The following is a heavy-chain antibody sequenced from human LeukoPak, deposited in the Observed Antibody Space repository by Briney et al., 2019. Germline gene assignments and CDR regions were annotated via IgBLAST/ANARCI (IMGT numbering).Heavy chain of an antibody. D-gene: IGHD5-12*01. CDR3: AGGYSGYLSLNHFDY. J-gene: IGHJ4*02. CDR1: GGSFSGYY. CDR2: INHSGST. Sequence: PSETLSLTCAVYGGSFSGYYWSWIRQPLGKGLEWIGEINHSGSTNYNPSLKSRVTISVDTSKNQFSLKLSSVTAADTAVYYCAGGYSGYLSLNHFDYWGQGTLVTVSS. V-gene: IGHV4-34*01.